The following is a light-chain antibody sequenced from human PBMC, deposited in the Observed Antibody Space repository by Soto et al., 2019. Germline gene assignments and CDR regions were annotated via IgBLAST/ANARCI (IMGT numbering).Light chain of an antibody. CDR2: QDS. V-gene: IGLV3-1*01. CDR1: KLGDKY. CDR3: QAWDSSTRVV. J-gene: IGLJ2*01. Sequence: ELTQPPSVSVSPGQTASITCSGDKLGDKYACWYQQKPGQSPVLVIYQDSKRPSGIPERFSGSNSGNTATLTISGTQAMDEADYYCQAWDSSTRVVFGGGTKLTVL.